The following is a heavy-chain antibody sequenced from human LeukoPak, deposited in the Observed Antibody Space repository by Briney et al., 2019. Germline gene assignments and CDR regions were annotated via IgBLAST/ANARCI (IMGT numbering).Heavy chain of an antibody. CDR2: INPNSGGT. CDR3: ARVRAGDYGAFDI. Sequence: ASVKVSCKASGYTFTGHYMHWVRQAPGQGLEWMGWINPNSGGTNYAQKFQGRVTMTRDTSISTAYMELSRLRSDDTAVYYCARVRAGDYGAFDIWGQGTMVTVSS. CDR1: GYTFTGHY. J-gene: IGHJ3*02. D-gene: IGHD4-17*01. V-gene: IGHV1-2*02.